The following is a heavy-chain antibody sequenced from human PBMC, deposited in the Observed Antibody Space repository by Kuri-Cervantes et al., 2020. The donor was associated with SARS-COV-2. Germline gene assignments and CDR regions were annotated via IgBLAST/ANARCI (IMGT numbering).Heavy chain of an antibody. V-gene: IGHV1-18*01. CDR1: GYTFTSYG. D-gene: IGHD4-23*01. CDR3: ARSHTLYGGNSSPWDY. J-gene: IGHJ4*02. Sequence: ASVKVSCKASGYTFTSYGISWVRQAPGQGLEWMGYINPNNGNTNYAQIIQGRVTMTTDTSTNTAYMELRSLRSFDTAVYFCARSHTLYGGNSSPWDYWGQGTLVTVSS. CDR2: INPNNGNT.